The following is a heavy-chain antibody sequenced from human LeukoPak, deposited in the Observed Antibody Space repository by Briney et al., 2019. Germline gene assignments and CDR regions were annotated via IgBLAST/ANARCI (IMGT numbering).Heavy chain of an antibody. CDR3: MGDYCTSTSCSTTF. D-gene: IGHD2-2*02. V-gene: IGHV3-21*01. CDR1: GFSFRDYS. J-gene: IGHJ4*02. Sequence: GGSLRLSCDASGFSFRDYSMDWDRQAPGKGLEWVSSISNTRTYIYYADSVKGRFTISRDNAKRSLYLQMNSLRAEDTAVYYCMGDYCTSTSCSTTFWGQGTLVTVSS. CDR2: ISNTRTYI.